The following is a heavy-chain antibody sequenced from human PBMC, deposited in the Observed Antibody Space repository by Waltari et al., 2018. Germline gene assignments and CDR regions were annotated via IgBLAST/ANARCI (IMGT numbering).Heavy chain of an antibody. J-gene: IGHJ6*03. D-gene: IGHD3-3*01. Sequence: QVQLQESGPGLVKPSETLSLTCTVSGGSXXSYXWSWIRQPAGKGLEWIGRIYTSGSTNYNPSLKSRVTMSVDTSKNQFSLKLSSVTAADTAVYYCXRDXRXPYYYYYMDVWGXXTTXTXSS. CDR1: GGSXXSYX. CDR2: IYTSGST. CDR3: XRDXRXPYYYYYMDV. V-gene: IGHV4-4*07.